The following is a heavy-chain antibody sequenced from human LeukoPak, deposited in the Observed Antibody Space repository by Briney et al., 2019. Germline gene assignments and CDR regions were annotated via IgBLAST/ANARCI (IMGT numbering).Heavy chain of an antibody. D-gene: IGHD6-19*01. CDR3: ARLGAQVDSNGSIHFDY. J-gene: IGHJ4*02. CDR1: GYTFTSYG. Sequence: ASAKVSCKASGYTFTSYGISWVRQAPGQGLEWMGWISAYNGNTNYAQKLQGRVTMTTDTSTSTAYMELRSLRSDDTAVYYCARLGAQVDSNGSIHFDYWGQGTLVTVSS. V-gene: IGHV1-18*01. CDR2: ISAYNGNT.